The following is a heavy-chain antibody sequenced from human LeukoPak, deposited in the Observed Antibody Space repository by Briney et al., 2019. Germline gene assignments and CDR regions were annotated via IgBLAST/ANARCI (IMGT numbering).Heavy chain of an antibody. CDR2: IYYSGST. CDR3: ASLDYYGSGSYGDY. CDR1: GGSISSYY. V-gene: IGHV4-59*01. D-gene: IGHD3-10*01. Sequence: SETLSLTCTVSGGSISSYYWSWIRQPPGKGLEWTGYIYYSGSTNYNPSLKSRVTISVDTSKNQFSLKLSSVTAADTAVYYCASLDYYGSGSYGDYWGQGTLVTVSS. J-gene: IGHJ4*02.